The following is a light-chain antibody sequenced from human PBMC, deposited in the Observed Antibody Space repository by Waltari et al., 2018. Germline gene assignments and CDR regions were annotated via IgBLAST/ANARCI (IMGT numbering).Light chain of an antibody. Sequence: DIVMTQSPDALAVSLGERATINCKSSQSVLNSSNNKKYLAWYQTKPGQPPKLLIYWASTRESGVPARVSGSGSGTDFTLAVSSLQAEDVAVYYCQQYYSTPLAFGGGTKVEI. CDR3: QQYYSTPLA. CDR2: WAS. CDR1: QSVLNSSNNKKY. V-gene: IGKV4-1*01. J-gene: IGKJ4*01.